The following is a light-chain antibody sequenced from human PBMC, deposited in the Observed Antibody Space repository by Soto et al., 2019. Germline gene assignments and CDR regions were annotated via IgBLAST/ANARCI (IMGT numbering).Light chain of an antibody. V-gene: IGKV1-5*03. CDR3: HQYNTYWT. J-gene: IGKJ1*01. CDR1: DRIGTW. Sequence: IQMTQSPSTLSASVGDRVTMTCRASDRIGTWLAWYQQRPGKAPRLLIYRASTLESGVPSRFSGSGSGTEFTLTISSLQPDDFATYYCHQYNTYWTFGQGTKVDIK. CDR2: RAS.